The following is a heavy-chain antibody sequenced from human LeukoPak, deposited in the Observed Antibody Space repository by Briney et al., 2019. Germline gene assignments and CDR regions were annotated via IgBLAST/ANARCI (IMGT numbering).Heavy chain of an antibody. V-gene: IGHV3-48*03. CDR3: ARGYNYGPPNGMDV. J-gene: IGHJ6*02. CDR1: GFSFSSYE. Sequence: GGSLRLSCAASGFSFSSYEMNWVRQAPGKGLEWVSYIGSSGRTIYYADSVKGRFTNSRDNAKNSLYLQMNSLRDEDTAVYYCARGYNYGPPNGMDVWGQGTTVTVSS. D-gene: IGHD1-1*01. CDR2: IGSSGRTI.